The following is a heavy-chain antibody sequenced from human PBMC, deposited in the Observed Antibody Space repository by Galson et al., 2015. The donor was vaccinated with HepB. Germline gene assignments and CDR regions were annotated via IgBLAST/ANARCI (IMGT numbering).Heavy chain of an antibody. CDR3: ARVDTMIRGTRGRFDP. CDR1: GGTFGNYA. D-gene: IGHD3-10*01. J-gene: IGHJ5*02. V-gene: IGHV1-69*13. Sequence: SVKVSCKASGGTFGNYAIHWVRQAPGQGLEWMGGIIPIFDTAIYAQNFQGRVTITADESTSTAYMELNSLRSEDTAVYYCARVDTMIRGTRGRFDPWGQGTLVTVSS. CDR2: IIPIFDTA.